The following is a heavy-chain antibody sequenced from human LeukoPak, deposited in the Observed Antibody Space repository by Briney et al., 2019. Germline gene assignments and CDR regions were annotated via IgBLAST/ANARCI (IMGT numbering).Heavy chain of an antibody. D-gene: IGHD3-10*01. V-gene: IGHV4-30-2*01. Sequence: SETLSLTCTVSGGSISSGGYYWSWIRQPPGKGLEWIGYIYHSGSTYYNPSLKSRVTISVDTSKNQFSLKPTSVTAADTAVYYCARHWSHYYGSGSIFDYWGQGNLVTVSS. CDR3: ARHWSHYYGSGSIFDY. J-gene: IGHJ4*02. CDR1: GGSISSGGYY. CDR2: IYHSGST.